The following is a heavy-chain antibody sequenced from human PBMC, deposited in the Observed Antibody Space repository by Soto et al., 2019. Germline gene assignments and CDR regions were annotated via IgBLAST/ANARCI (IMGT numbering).Heavy chain of an antibody. D-gene: IGHD2-15*01. J-gene: IGHJ6*02. Sequence: PGGSLRLSCAASGFTFSSYAMSWVRQAPGKGLEWVSAISGSGGSTYYADSVKGRFTISRDNSKNALYLQMNSLRAEDTAVYYCAREVVVAATLYCYGMDVWGQGTTVTVSS. CDR3: AREVVVAATLYCYGMDV. CDR2: ISGSGGST. CDR1: GFTFSSYA. V-gene: IGHV3-23*01.